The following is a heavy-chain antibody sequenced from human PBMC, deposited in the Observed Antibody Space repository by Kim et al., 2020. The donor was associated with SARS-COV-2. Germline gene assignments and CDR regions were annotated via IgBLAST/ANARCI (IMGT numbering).Heavy chain of an antibody. V-gene: IGHV3-53*01. CDR1: GFIVSNNQ. Sequence: GGSLRLSCAASGFIVSNNQMNWVRQAPGKGPEWVSVIFSSGGTFYADSAKGRFTISSNNSKNTLYLQMNNLKVEDTAVNYCEGWDRLPAVNFCVQGALDT. D-gene: IGHD1-26*01. CDR2: IFSSGGT. J-gene: IGHJ4*02. CDR3: EGWDRLPAVNF.